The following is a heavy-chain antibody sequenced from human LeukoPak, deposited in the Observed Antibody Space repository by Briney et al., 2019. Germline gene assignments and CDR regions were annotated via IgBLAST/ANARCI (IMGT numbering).Heavy chain of an antibody. J-gene: IGHJ6*03. V-gene: IGHV1-18*01. CDR2: ISAYNGNT. CDR1: GYTFTSYG. D-gene: IGHD1-26*01. CDR3: AGERLGSGSWVYYYYYMDV. Sequence: ASVKVSCEASGYTFTSYGISWVRQAPGQGLEWMGWISAYNGNTNYAQKLQGRVTMTTDTSTSTAYMELRSLRSDDTAVYYCAGERLGSGSWVYYYYYMDVWGKGTTVTVSS.